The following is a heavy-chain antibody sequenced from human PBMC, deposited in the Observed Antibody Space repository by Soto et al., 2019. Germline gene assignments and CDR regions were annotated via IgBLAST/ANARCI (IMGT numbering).Heavy chain of an antibody. CDR2: IKQDGSEK. D-gene: IGHD3-3*01. CDR3: ARVRNDFWSGSEDY. V-gene: IGHV3-7*01. CDR1: GFTFSSHW. Sequence: QPAGSLRLSCAASGFTFSSHWMSWVRQAPGKGLEWVDNIKQDGSEKYYVDSVKGRFTISRDNAKNSLYLQMNSLRAEDTAVYYCARVRNDFWSGSEDYWGQGTLVTVSS. J-gene: IGHJ4*02.